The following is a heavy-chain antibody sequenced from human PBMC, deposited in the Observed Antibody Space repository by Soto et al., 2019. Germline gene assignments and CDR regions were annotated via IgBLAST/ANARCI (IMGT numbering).Heavy chain of an antibody. CDR3: ARHQVRYNCNSDAFDI. V-gene: IGHV5-51*01. Sequence: GESLKISCKGSGYSFTSYWIGWVRQMPGKGLEWMGIIYPGDSDTRYSPSFQGQVTISADKSISTAYLQWSSLKASDTAMYYCARHQVRYNCNSDAFDIWGQGTMVTVSS. CDR2: IYPGDSDT. D-gene: IGHD1-7*01. CDR1: GYSFTSYW. J-gene: IGHJ3*02.